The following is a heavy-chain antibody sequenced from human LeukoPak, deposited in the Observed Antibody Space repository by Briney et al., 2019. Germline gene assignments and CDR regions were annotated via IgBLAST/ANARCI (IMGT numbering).Heavy chain of an antibody. CDR2: ISSGGST. CDR1: GFTFSSYA. J-gene: IGHJ4*02. D-gene: IGHD5-24*01. CDR3: AKGGRGYNPDY. Sequence: PGGSLRLSCAASGFTFSSYAMGWVRQAPGKGLEWVSSISSGGSTYYADYADSVKGRFTISRDNSKNTLYLQMNSLRAEDTAVYYCAKGGRGYNPDYWGQGTLVTVSS. V-gene: IGHV3-23*01.